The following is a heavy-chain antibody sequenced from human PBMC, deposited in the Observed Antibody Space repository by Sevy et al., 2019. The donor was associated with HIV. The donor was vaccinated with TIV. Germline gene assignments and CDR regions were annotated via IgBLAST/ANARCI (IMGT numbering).Heavy chain of an antibody. CDR3: ARAIVGATPWFDP. Sequence: ASVKVSCKASGYTFTGYYMHWVRQAPGQGLEWMGWINPNSRGTNYAQKFQGRVTMTRDTSISTAYMELSRLRSDDTAMYYCARAIVGATPWFDPWGQGTLVTVSS. CDR1: GYTFTGYY. D-gene: IGHD1-26*01. J-gene: IGHJ5*02. V-gene: IGHV1-2*02. CDR2: INPNSRGT.